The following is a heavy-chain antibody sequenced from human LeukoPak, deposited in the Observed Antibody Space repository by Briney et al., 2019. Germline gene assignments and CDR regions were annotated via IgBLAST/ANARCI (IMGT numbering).Heavy chain of an antibody. CDR3: ARDVGATPGYFDY. D-gene: IGHD1-26*01. CDR2: IYHSGST. CDR1: GVSISSSNW. Sequence: PSETLSLTCAVSGVSISSSNWWHWVRQPPGKGLEWIGEIYHSGSTNYNPSLKSRVTISVDKSKNQFSLKLSSVTAADTAVYYCARDVGATPGYFDYWGQGTLVTVSS. V-gene: IGHV4-4*02. J-gene: IGHJ4*02.